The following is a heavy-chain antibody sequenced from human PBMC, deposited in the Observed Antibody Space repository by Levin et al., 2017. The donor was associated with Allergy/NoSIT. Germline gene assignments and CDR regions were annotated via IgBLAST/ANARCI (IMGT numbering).Heavy chain of an antibody. V-gene: IGHV3-30*04. CDR1: GFTFSSYA. Sequence: GESLKISCAASGFTFSSYAMHWVRQAPGKGLEWVAVISYDGSNKYYADSVKGRFTISRDNSKNTLYLQMNSLRAEDTAVYYCARTKFRTGTHDYWGQGTLVTVSS. J-gene: IGHJ4*02. CDR3: ARTKFRTGTHDY. CDR2: ISYDGSNK. D-gene: IGHD1-7*01.